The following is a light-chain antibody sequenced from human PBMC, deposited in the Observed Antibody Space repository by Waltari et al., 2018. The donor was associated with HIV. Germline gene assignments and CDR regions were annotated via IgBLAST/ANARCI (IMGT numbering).Light chain of an antibody. V-gene: IGLV3-9*01. Sequence: SYDLTQPVSVSVAPGQTARITCEADTIGLKNVHWYQQRSGQAPVLVMYRDTRRPSGIPERFAGSNSGNTATLTISRAQAGDEADYYCQVWDEDTIFGGGTKLTVL. CDR3: QVWDEDTI. CDR1: TIGLKN. J-gene: IGLJ2*01. CDR2: RDT.